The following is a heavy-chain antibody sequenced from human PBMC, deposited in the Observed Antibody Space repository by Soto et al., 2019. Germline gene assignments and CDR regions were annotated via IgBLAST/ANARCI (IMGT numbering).Heavy chain of an antibody. CDR2: IYYSGST. Sequence: PSETLSLTCTVSGGSISSSSYYWGWIRQPPGKGLEWIGSIYYSGSTYYNPSLKSRVTISVDTSKNQFSLKLSSVTAADTAVYYCATYDYADYDALDYWGQGTLVTVSS. J-gene: IGHJ4*02. CDR3: ATYDYADYDALDY. CDR1: GGSISSSSYY. V-gene: IGHV4-39*01. D-gene: IGHD4-17*01.